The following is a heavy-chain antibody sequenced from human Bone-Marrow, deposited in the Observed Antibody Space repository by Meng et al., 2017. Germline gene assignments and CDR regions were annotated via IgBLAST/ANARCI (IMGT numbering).Heavy chain of an antibody. D-gene: IGHD5-18*01. CDR2: ISAYNGNT. Sequence: ASVKVSCKASGYTFTSYGISWVRQAPGQGLEWMGWISAYNGNTNYAQKLQGRVTMTTDTSTSTAYMGLRSLRSDDTAVYYCAGDAYIQLWLGALDYWGQGTLVTVSS. J-gene: IGHJ4*02. CDR1: GYTFTSYG. V-gene: IGHV1-18*01. CDR3: AGDAYIQLWLGALDY.